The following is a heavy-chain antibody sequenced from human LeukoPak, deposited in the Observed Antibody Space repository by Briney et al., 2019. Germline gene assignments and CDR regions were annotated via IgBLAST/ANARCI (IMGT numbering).Heavy chain of an antibody. D-gene: IGHD3-22*01. CDR3: ARGPYSYDSSGAFDI. J-gene: IGHJ3*02. CDR2: ISSSGST. V-gene: IGHV4-61*02. CDR1: GDPISSGDYY. Sequence: SETLSLTCTVSGDPISSGDYYWSWIRQPAGKGLEWIGRISSSGSTNYNPSLKSRVTISVDTSKNQFSLKLSSVTAADTAVYFCARGPYSYDSSGAFDIWGQGTMVTVSS.